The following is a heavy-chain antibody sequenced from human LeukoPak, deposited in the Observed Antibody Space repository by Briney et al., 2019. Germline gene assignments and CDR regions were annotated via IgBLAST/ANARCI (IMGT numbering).Heavy chain of an antibody. D-gene: IGHD3-10*01. CDR1: GGSISSSSDY. CDR2: IYYSGST. J-gene: IGHJ4*02. CDR3: ARLDYYGSGML. Sequence: SETLSLTCTVSGGSISSSSDYWGWIRQPPGKGLEWIGSIYYSGSTYYNPSLKSRVTISVDTSKNQFSLKLSSVTAADTAVYYCARLDYYGSGMLWGQGTLVTVSS. V-gene: IGHV4-39*01.